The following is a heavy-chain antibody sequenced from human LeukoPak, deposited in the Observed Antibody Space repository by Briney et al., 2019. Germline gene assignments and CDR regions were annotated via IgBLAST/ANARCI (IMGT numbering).Heavy chain of an antibody. CDR3: ARAHSISSSFRAFDI. V-gene: IGHV1-46*01. CDR1: GYIFSTHY. CDR2: INPSGGST. D-gene: IGHD6-6*01. Sequence: GASVKVSCKASGYIFSTHYMHWVRQAPGQGLEWVGVINPSGGSTSYAQKFQGRVTMTRDTSTSTVYMELSSLRSGDTAVYYCARAHSISSSFRAFDIWGQGTMVTVSS. J-gene: IGHJ3*02.